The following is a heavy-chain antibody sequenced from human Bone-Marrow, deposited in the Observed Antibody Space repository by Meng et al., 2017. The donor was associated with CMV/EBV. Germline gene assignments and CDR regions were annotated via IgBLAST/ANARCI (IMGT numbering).Heavy chain of an antibody. CDR3: ARDTYSSSSWGMDV. J-gene: IGHJ6*02. D-gene: IGHD6-6*01. CDR1: GFTVSSNY. V-gene: IGHV3-53*01. CDR2: IYSGGST. Sequence: GESLKISCAASGFTVSSNYMSRVRQAPGKGLEWVSVIYSGGSTYYADSVKGRFTISRDNSKNTLYLQMNSLRAEDTAVYYCARDTYSSSSWGMDVWGQGTTVTVSS.